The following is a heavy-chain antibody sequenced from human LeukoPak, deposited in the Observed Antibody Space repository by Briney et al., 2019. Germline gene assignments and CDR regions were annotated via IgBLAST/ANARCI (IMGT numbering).Heavy chain of an antibody. D-gene: IGHD1-26*01. J-gene: IGHJ4*02. CDR3: AREAYSGSCHFDY. CDR2: IYTSGIT. CDR1: GGSISSGSYY. Sequence: TLSLTCTVSGGSISSGSYYCTWIRQPAGKGLEWIGRIYTSGITNYNPSLKSRVTISVDTSKNQFSLKLSSVTAADTAVYYCAREAYSGSCHFDYWGQGTLVTVSS. V-gene: IGHV4-61*02.